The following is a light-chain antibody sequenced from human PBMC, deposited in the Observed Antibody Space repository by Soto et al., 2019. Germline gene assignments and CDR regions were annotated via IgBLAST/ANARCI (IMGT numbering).Light chain of an antibody. V-gene: IGKV1-27*01. Sequence: DIQMTQSPSSLSASVGDRVTISCRASHGISNYLAWYQHKSGKVPQLLIYAASTLQSRVPSRFSGSGSGTDFTLTISSLQPEDVASYYCQKYNSVPLTFGGGTKVMIK. CDR3: QKYNSVPLT. CDR1: HGISNY. J-gene: IGKJ4*01. CDR2: AAS.